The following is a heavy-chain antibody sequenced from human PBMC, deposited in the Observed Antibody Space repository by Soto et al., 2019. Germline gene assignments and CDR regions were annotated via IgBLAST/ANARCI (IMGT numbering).Heavy chain of an antibody. Sequence: GGSLRLSCVPYGLTFTDYWISWFRRAPGKGLEWVANIKQDESEKNYLDSVKGRFTISRDNAKNSLYLQMNSLRAEDTAVYYCSSDRFRGTYYLRGVTFFFEEWGQGAPVTVSS. V-gene: IGHV3-7*03. J-gene: IGHJ4*02. D-gene: IGHD1-26*01. CDR2: IKQDESEK. CDR3: SSDRFRGTYYLRGVTFFFEE. CDR1: GLTFTDYW.